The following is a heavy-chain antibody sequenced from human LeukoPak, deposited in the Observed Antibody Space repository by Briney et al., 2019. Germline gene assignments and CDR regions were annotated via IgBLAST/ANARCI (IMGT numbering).Heavy chain of an antibody. CDR2: NSYSGSA. V-gene: IGHV4-59*01. CDR1: GGSISTYY. Sequence: SETLSLTCTVSGGSISTYYWSWIRQPPGKELEWIGYNSYSGSANYNPSLKSRVTISVDAAKNQFSLKLSSVTAADTAVYYCGRVFVWCMDVWGKGTTVTVSS. CDR3: GRVFVWCMDV. D-gene: IGHD4/OR15-4a*01. J-gene: IGHJ6*03.